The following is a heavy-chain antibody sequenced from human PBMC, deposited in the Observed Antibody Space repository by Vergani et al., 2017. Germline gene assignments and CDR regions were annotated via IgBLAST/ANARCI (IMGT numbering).Heavy chain of an antibody. CDR3: VRFLEWHKYYYSYGMDV. D-gene: IGHD3-3*01. Sequence: EVQLVESGGGLVQPGGSLRLSCAASGFTFSSYWMHWVRQAPGKGLVWVSRINSDGSSTSYADSVTGRFTISRDNAKNTLYLQMNSLRAEDTAVYYCVRFLEWHKYYYSYGMDVWGQGTTVTVSS. V-gene: IGHV3-74*01. J-gene: IGHJ6*02. CDR2: INSDGSST. CDR1: GFTFSSYW.